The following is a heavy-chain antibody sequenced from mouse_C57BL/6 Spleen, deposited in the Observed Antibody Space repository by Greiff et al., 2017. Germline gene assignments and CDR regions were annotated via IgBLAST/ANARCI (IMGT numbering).Heavy chain of an antibody. CDR3: ARDQETNYAMDY. V-gene: IGHV5-16*01. D-gene: IGHD3-2*02. J-gene: IGHJ4*01. Sequence: EVQVVESEGGLVQPGSSMKLSCTASGFTFSDYYMAWVRQVPEKGLEWVANINYDGSSTYYLDSLKSRFIISRDNAKNILYLQMSSLKSEDTATYYCARDQETNYAMDYWGQGTSVTVSS. CDR2: INYDGSST. CDR1: GFTFSDYY.